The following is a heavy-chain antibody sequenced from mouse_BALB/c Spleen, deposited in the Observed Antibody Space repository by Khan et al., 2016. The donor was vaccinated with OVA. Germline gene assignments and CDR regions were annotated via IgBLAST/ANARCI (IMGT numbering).Heavy chain of an antibody. CDR2: ISDGGTYI. CDR1: GFTFSDYY. J-gene: IGHJ3*01. V-gene: IGHV5-4*02. CDR3: TRGYYGDPFAY. D-gene: IGHD2-13*01. Sequence: EVKLEESGGGLVKPGGSLKLSCAASGFTFSDYYMYWVRQTPEKRLEWVATISDGGTYIYYPDNVKGRFTISRDNAKNNLYLQMSSLKSEDTAMYLCTRGYYGDPFAYWGQGTLVTVSA.